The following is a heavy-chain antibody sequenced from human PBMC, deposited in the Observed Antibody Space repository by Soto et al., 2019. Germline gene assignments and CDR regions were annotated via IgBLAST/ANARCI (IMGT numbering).Heavy chain of an antibody. CDR1: GFTFSSYG. CDR3: ARDQPKMCFFCCYSCSRDVFYI. D-gene: IGHD6-6*01. V-gene: IGHV3-33*01. CDR2: IWYDGSNK. Sequence: GGSLRLSCAASGFTFSSYGMHWVRQAPGKGLEWVAVIWYDGSNKYYADSVKGRFTISRDNSKNTLYLQMNSLRAEDTAVYYCARDQPKMCFFCCYSCSRDVFYIWAQGTMVPVSS. J-gene: IGHJ3*02.